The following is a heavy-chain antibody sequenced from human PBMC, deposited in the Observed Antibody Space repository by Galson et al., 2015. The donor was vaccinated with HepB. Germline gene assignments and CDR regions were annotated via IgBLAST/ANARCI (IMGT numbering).Heavy chain of an antibody. CDR2: ISAYNGNT. V-gene: IGHV1-18*04. CDR3: ARDHEGLVPGDY. CDR1: GYTFTSYG. Sequence: SVKVSCKASGYTFTSYGISWVRQAPGQGLEWMGWISAYNGNTNYAQKLQGRVTMTTDTSTSTAYMELRSLRSEDTAVYYCARDHEGLVPGDYWGQGTLVTVSS. D-gene: IGHD6-19*01. J-gene: IGHJ4*02.